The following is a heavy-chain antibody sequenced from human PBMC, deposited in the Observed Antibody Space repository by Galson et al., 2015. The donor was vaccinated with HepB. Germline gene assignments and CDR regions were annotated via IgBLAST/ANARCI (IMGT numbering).Heavy chain of an antibody. Sequence: SLRLSCAASGFTFSSYSMNWVRQAPGKGLEWVSSISSSSSHIYYADSVKGRFTISRDNAKNSLYLQVNSLRAEDTAVYYCARRGVYCGGDCRWRYMDVWGKGTTVAVSS. CDR2: ISSSSSHI. J-gene: IGHJ6*03. V-gene: IGHV3-21*01. CDR1: GFTFSSYS. D-gene: IGHD2-21*01. CDR3: ARRGVYCGGDCRWRYMDV.